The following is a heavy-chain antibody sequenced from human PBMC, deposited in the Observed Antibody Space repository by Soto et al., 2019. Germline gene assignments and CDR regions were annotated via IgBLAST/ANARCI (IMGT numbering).Heavy chain of an antibody. Sequence: SETLSLTCTVSGGSISSSSYYWGWIRQPPGKGLEWIGSIYYSGSTYYNPSLKSRVTISVDTSKNQFSLKLSSVTAADTAVYYCARCNWSGHPNWFDPWGQGTLVTVSS. V-gene: IGHV4-39*01. CDR1: GGSISSSSYY. J-gene: IGHJ5*02. CDR3: ARCNWSGHPNWFDP. CDR2: IYYSGST. D-gene: IGHD3-3*01.